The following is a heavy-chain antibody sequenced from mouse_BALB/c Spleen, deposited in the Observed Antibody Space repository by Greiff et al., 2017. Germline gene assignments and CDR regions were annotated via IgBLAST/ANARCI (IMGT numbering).Heavy chain of an antibody. D-gene: IGHD6-1*01. V-gene: IGHV5-6*01. CDR2: ISSGGSYT. J-gene: IGHJ2*01. CDR3: ARPSGEDYYFDY. CDR1: GFTFSGTG. Sequence: EVLLVESGGDLVKPGGSLKLSCAASGFTFSGTGMSWVRQTPDKRLEWVATISSGGSYTYYPDSVKGRFTISRDNAKNTLYLQMSSLKSEDTAMYYCARPSGEDYYFDYWGQGTTLTVSS.